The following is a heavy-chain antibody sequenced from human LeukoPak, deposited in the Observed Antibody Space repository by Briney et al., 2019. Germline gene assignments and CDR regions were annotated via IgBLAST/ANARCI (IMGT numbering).Heavy chain of an antibody. CDR2: IYHSGST. CDR3: ARDLMYGDYTPHDY. V-gene: IGHV4-38-2*02. CDR1: GYSISSDYY. J-gene: IGHJ4*02. D-gene: IGHD4-17*01. Sequence: PSETLSLTCAVSGYSISSDYYWGWLRQPPGKGLASIGSIYHSGSTYYNPSLKSRVTISVDTSKNKFSLKLSSVTAADTAVYYCARDLMYGDYTPHDYWGQGTLVTVSS.